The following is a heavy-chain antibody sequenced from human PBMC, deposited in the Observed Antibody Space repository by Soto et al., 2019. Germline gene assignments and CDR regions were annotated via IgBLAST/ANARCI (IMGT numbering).Heavy chain of an antibody. D-gene: IGHD3-3*01. CDR2: IYYSGST. J-gene: IGHJ4*02. CDR1: GGSVSSGSYY. Sequence: SETLSLTCTVSGGSVSSGSYYWSWIRQPPGKGLEWIGYIYYSGSTNYNPSLKSRVTISVDTSKNQFSLKLSSVTAADTAVYYCASNRPNKYYDFWSGYLENYFDYWGQGTLVTVSS. V-gene: IGHV4-61*01. CDR3: ASNRPNKYYDFWSGYLENYFDY.